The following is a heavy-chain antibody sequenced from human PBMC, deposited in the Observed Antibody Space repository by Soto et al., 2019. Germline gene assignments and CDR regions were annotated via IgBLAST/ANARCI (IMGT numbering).Heavy chain of an antibody. D-gene: IGHD6-19*01. CDR3: ARAASFSSGWYLVTKY. CDR2: INPSGGST. Sequence: ASVKVSCKASGYTFTSYYMHWVRQAPGQGLEWMGIINPSGGSTSYAQKFQGRVTMTRDTSTSTVYMELSSLRSEDTAVYYCARAASFSSGWYLVTKYWGQGTLVTVSS. CDR1: GYTFTSYY. V-gene: IGHV1-46*01. J-gene: IGHJ4*02.